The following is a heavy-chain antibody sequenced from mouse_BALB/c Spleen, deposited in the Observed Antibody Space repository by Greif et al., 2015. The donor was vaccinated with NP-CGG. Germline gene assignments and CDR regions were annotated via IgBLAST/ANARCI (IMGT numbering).Heavy chain of an antibody. CDR2: INPSTGYT. CDR3: ARSGTKEFAY. D-gene: IGHD4-1*01. Sequence: QVHVKQSGAELAKPGASVKMSCKASGYTFTSYWMHWVKQRPGQGLDWIGYINPSTGYTEYNQKFKDKATLTADKSSSTAYMQLSRLTTEDSAVYYGARSGTKEFAYWGQGTLVTGSA. V-gene: IGHV1-7*01. CDR1: GYTFTSYW. J-gene: IGHJ3*01.